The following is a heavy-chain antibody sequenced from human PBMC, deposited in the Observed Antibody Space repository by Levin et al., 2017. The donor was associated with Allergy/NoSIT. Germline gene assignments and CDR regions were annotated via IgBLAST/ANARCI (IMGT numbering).Heavy chain of an antibody. CDR2: IWTTGDGT. CDR3: VKGSSAWFFLDY. CDR1: GFTFSSYV. Sequence: GESLKISCSVSGFTFSSYVMHWVRQAPGKGLEYVSAIWTTGDGTYYADSVQGRFTISRDNSKSTLYLQMSGLRVEDTAVYYCVKGSSAWFFLDYWGQGALVTVSS. D-gene: IGHD6-19*01. V-gene: IGHV3-64D*06. J-gene: IGHJ4*02.